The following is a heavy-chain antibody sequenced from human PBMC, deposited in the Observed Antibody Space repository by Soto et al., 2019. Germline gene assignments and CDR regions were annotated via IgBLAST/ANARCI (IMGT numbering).Heavy chain of an antibody. CDR2: IKQDGSEQ. D-gene: IGHD3-10*01. V-gene: IGHV3-7*03. CDR1: GFDLNRYW. CDR3: ARDLGGSRHV. Sequence: GGSLRLSCEASGFDLNRYWMRWVRQAPGKGLEWVANIKQDGSEQYYVDSVRGRFTISRDNIKNSLYLQMNSLRAEDTAVYYCARDLGGSRHVWGQGTTVTVSS. J-gene: IGHJ6*02.